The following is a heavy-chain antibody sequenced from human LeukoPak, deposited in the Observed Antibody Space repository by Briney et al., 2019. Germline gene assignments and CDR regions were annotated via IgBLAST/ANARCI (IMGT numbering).Heavy chain of an antibody. CDR2: INHSGST. Sequence: SETLSLTCAVYGGSFSGYYWSWIRQPPGKGLEWIGEINHSGSTNYNPSLKSRVTISVDRSKNQFSLKLSSVTAADTAVYYCAREGPRATAEQYFDYWGQGTLVTVSS. D-gene: IGHD2-15*01. V-gene: IGHV4-34*01. CDR1: GGSFSGYY. J-gene: IGHJ4*02. CDR3: AREGPRATAEQYFDY.